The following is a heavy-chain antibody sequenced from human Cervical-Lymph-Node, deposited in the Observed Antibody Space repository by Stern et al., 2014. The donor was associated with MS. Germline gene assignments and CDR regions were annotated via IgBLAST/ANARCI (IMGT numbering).Heavy chain of an antibody. V-gene: IGHV3-30*04. CDR2: ISNGGNHK. CDR1: GFTFSTFA. J-gene: IGHJ4*02. CDR3: ARGPWTGRHGDS. Sequence: QVQLVESGGGVGQPGRSLRLTCAASGFTFSTFAMHWVRQAPGKGLEWVAVISNGGNHKDYGDSVKGRFTISRDNPKKTVFLQMDSLRTEDTAVYYCARGPWTGRHGDSWGQGTLVSVSS. D-gene: IGHD3/OR15-3a*01.